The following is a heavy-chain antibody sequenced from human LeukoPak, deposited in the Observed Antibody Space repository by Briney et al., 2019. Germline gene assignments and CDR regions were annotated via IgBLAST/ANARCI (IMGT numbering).Heavy chain of an antibody. D-gene: IGHD3-22*01. CDR1: GFTFSSYV. J-gene: IGHJ4*02. CDR2: ISYDGSNE. CDR3: AKPSLKYYYDSSGYPS. V-gene: IGHV3-30*04. Sequence: PGGSLRLSCAASGFTFSSYVMHWVRQAPGKGLEWVAIISYDGSNEYYADSVKGRFTISRDNAKNSLYLQMNSLRAEDTAVYYCAKPSLKYYYDSSGYPSWGQGTLVTVSS.